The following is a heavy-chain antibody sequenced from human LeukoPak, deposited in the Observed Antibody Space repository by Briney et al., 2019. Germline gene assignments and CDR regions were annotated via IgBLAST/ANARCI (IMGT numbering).Heavy chain of an antibody. D-gene: IGHD7-27*01. J-gene: IGHJ4*02. Sequence: SETLSLTCAVYGGSFSGYYWSWIRQPPEKGLEWIGEINHSGSTNYNPSLKSRVTISVDTSKNQFSLKLSSVTAADTAVYYCVRAGYWGLTVDYWGQGTLVTVSS. CDR1: GGSFSGYY. V-gene: IGHV4-34*01. CDR3: VRAGYWGLTVDY. CDR2: INHSGST.